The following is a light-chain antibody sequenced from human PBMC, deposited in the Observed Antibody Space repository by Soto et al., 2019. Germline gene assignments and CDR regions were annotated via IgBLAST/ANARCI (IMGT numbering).Light chain of an antibody. V-gene: IGKV3-11*01. J-gene: IGKJ5*01. CDR2: DAS. CDR1: QSVSSY. Sequence: EIVLTQSPATLSLSPGERATLSCRASQSVSSYLAWYQHKPGQAPRLLIYDASNRATGIPARFSGSGSGTDFTLTISRLEPEDFAVYYCQQRSNWPPITFGQGTRLEIK. CDR3: QQRSNWPPIT.